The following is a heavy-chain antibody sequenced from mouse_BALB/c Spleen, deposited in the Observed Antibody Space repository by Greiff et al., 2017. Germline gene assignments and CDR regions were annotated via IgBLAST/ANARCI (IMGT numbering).Heavy chain of an antibody. V-gene: IGHV5-6-5*01. D-gene: IGHD2-14*01. J-gene: IGHJ4*01. CDR1: GFTFSSYA. CDR2: ISSGGST. CDR3: ARGGNYRYDYAMDY. Sequence: EVNVVESGGGLVKPGGSLKLSCAASGFTFSSYAMSWVRQTPEKRLEWVASISSGGSTYYPDSVKGRFTISRDNARNILYLQMSSLRSEDTAMYYCARGGNYRYDYAMDYWGQGTSVTVSS.